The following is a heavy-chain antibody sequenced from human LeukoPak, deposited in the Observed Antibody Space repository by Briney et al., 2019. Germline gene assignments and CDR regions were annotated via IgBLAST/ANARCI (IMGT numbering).Heavy chain of an antibody. CDR3: ARSYYDSSGYYSAPTSFDY. V-gene: IGHV4-39*07. J-gene: IGHJ4*02. CDR1: GGSISSSSYY. Sequence: SETLSLTCTVSGGSISSSSYYWGWIRQPPGKGLEWIGSIYYSGSTYYNPSLKSRVTISVDTSKNQFSLKLSSVTAADTAVYYCARSYYDSSGYYSAPTSFDYWGQGTLVTVSS. CDR2: IYYSGST. D-gene: IGHD3-22*01.